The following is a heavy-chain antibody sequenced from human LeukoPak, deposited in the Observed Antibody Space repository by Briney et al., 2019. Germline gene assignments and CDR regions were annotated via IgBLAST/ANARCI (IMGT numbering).Heavy chain of an antibody. CDR2: ILSDATKS. Sequence: GGSLRLSCTASGFTFSNYGIHWVRQAPGKGLEWVAFILSDATKSYYVDSVRGRPTLSRDNSKNTVYLQMNSLRVEDTAVYHCVKDPIAAVGTRGFDYWGQGTLVAVSS. CDR1: GFTFSNYG. D-gene: IGHD6-13*01. V-gene: IGHV3-30*02. CDR3: VKDPIAAVGTRGFDY. J-gene: IGHJ4*02.